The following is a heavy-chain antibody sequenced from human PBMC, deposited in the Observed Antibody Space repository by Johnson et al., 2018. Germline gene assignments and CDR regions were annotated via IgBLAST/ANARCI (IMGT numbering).Heavy chain of an antibody. CDR3: ASTDPYYYYYMDV. CDR1: GFTFSSYG. Sequence: VQLVESGGGVVQPGRSLRLSCAASGFTFSSYGMHWVRQAPGKGLEWVAVIWYDGSNKYYADSVKGRFTISRDNSKNTLYLQMNSLRAGVMAVYYCASTDPYYYYYMDVWGKGTTVTVSS. CDR2: IWYDGSNK. J-gene: IGHJ6*03. D-gene: IGHD4-11*01. V-gene: IGHV3-33*01.